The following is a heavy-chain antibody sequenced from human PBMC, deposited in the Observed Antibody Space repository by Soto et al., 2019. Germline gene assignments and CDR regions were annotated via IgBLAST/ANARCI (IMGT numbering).Heavy chain of an antibody. Sequence: GGSLRLSCAASGFTFSSYWMIWVRQAPGKGLEWVANIKQDGSEKYYVDSVKGRFTISRDNAKNSLYLQMNSLRAEDTAVYYCACLYSSSSSPFSYWGQGTLVTVSS. D-gene: IGHD6-6*01. V-gene: IGHV3-7*01. CDR2: IKQDGSEK. CDR3: ACLYSSSSSPFSY. J-gene: IGHJ4*02. CDR1: GFTFSSYW.